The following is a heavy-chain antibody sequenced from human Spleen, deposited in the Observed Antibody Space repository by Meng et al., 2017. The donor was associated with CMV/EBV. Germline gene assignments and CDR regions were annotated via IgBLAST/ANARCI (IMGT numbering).Heavy chain of an antibody. D-gene: IGHD6-13*01. J-gene: IGHJ6*02. CDR1: GGSIGSIDYY. CDR3: ARERPPSWTDGYYYYGMDV. V-gene: IGHV4-61*08. Sequence: GSLRLSCTVSGGSIGSIDYYWSWIRQPPGKGLEWIGYIYYSGSTNYNPSLKSRVTILVDTSKNQFSLRLSSVTAADTAVYYCARERPPSWTDGYYYYGMDVWGQGTTVTVSS. CDR2: IYYSGST.